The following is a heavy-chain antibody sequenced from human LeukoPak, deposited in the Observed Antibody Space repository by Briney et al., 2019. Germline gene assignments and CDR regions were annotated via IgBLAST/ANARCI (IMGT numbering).Heavy chain of an antibody. CDR3: ARDSITIFGVVTNYYYYGMDV. CDR1: GYTFTGYY. J-gene: IGHJ6*02. D-gene: IGHD3-3*01. V-gene: IGHV1-2*06. CDR2: INPNSGGT. Sequence: ASVKVSCKASGYTFTGYYMHWVRQAPGQGLEWMGRINPNSGGTNYAQKFQGRVTITADESTSTAYMELSSLRSEDTAVYYCARDSITIFGVVTNYYYYGMDVWGQGTTVTVSS.